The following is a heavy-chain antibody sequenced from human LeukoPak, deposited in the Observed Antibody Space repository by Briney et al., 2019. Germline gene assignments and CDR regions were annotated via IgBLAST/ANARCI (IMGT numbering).Heavy chain of an antibody. J-gene: IGHJ4*02. Sequence: ASVKVSCKASGYTFTGYYMHWVRQAPGQGLEWMGWINPNSGGTNYAQKFQGRVTMTRDTSISTAYMELSSLRSDDTAVYYCAYQAAAGWYYFDYWGQGTLVTVSS. V-gene: IGHV1-2*02. CDR3: AYQAAAGWYYFDY. CDR2: INPNSGGT. CDR1: GYTFTGYY. D-gene: IGHD6-13*01.